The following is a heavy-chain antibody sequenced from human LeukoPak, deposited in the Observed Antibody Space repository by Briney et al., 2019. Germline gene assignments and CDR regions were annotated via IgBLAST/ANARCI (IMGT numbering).Heavy chain of an antibody. CDR1: GDSISSSY. J-gene: IGHJ4*02. V-gene: IGHV4-59*01. Sequence: SETLPLTCIVSGDSISSSYWSWIRQSPGKGLEWIGYVHYAESSYYNPSPKSRVTLSVDTSKNQFSLRLSSVTAADTAVYYCAGYGSRSSYKAFDYWGQGTLVTVSS. CDR2: VHYAESS. CDR3: AGYGSRSSYKAFDY. D-gene: IGHD3-10*01.